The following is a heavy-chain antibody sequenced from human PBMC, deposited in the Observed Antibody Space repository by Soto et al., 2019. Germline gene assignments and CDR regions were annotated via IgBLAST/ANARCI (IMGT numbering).Heavy chain of an antibody. CDR3: ARQIYDSDTGPNFQYYFDS. Sequence: GESLKISCKGSGYSFASYWITWVRQKPGKGLEWMGRIDPSDSQTYYSPSFRGHVTISVTKSITTVFLQWSSLRASDTAMYYCARQIYDSDTGPNFQYYFDSWGQGTPVTVSS. CDR1: GYSFASYW. CDR2: IDPSDSQT. V-gene: IGHV5-10-1*01. D-gene: IGHD3-22*01. J-gene: IGHJ4*02.